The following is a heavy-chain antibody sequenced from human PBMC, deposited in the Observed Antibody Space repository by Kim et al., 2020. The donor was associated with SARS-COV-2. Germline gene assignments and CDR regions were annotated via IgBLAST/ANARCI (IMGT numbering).Heavy chain of an antibody. V-gene: IGHV4-39*07. J-gene: IGHJ3*02. CDR3: AVMTTVVKGDAFDI. D-gene: IGHD4-17*01. Sequence: PSLKSRVTISVDTSKNQFSLKLSSVTAADTAVYYCAVMTTVVKGDAFDIWGQGTMVTVSS.